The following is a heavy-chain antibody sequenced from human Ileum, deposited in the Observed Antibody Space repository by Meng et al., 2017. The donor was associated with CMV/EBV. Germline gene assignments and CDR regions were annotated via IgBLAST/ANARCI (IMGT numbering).Heavy chain of an antibody. CDR3: ARGQYYLYYDFMDV. D-gene: IGHD3-16*01. V-gene: IGHV1-18*01. Sequence: ASVKVSCKASGYSFTSYGTNWVRQAPGQGLEWMGWISAYDGNTKSAQKFQGRVTVTTDTSTNTAYMELRSLRSDDTAVYYCARGQYYLYYDFMDVWGQGTTVTVSS. CDR1: GYSFTSYG. J-gene: IGHJ6*02. CDR2: ISAYDGNT.